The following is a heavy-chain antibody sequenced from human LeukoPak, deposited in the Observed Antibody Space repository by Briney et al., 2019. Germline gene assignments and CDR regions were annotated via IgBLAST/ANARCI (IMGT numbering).Heavy chain of an antibody. CDR1: GYTFTSYY. Sequence: ASVKVSCKASGYTFTSYYMHWVRQAPGQGLEWMGWIYPNSGGTNYAQKFQGRVTMTRDTSISTAYMELSRLRSDDTAVYYCAKGSGWSTRLFDYWGQGTLVTVSS. V-gene: IGHV1-2*02. J-gene: IGHJ4*02. D-gene: IGHD6-19*01. CDR2: IYPNSGGT. CDR3: AKGSGWSTRLFDY.